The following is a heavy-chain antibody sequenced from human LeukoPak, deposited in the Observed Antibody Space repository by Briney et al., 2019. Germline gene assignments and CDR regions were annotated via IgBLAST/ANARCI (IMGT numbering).Heavy chain of an antibody. Sequence: PGGSLRLSCAASGFSFSSYAMSWVRQAPGKGLEWVAFIRYDGSNKYYADSVKGRFTISRDNSKNTLYLQMNSLRAEDTAVYYCAKARYYYGSGSYGPFDYWGQGTLVTVSS. CDR2: IRYDGSNK. CDR1: GFSFSSYA. V-gene: IGHV3-30*02. J-gene: IGHJ4*02. CDR3: AKARYYYGSGSYGPFDY. D-gene: IGHD3-10*01.